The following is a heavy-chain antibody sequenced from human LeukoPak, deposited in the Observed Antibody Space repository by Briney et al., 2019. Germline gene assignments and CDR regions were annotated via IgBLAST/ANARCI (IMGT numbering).Heavy chain of an antibody. D-gene: IGHD6-13*01. CDR3: VKDRSSSSSRYFDY. V-gene: IGHV3-64D*09. J-gene: IGHJ4*02. CDR2: ISSNAIST. CDR1: GFIFSSYA. Sequence: GGSLRLSCSASGFIFSSYAIHWVRQAPGKGLECVSSISSNAISTFYAESVRGRFTITRDNSKNTLFLQMTSQRNEDTAMYYCVKDRSSSSSRYFDYWGQGTLVTVSS.